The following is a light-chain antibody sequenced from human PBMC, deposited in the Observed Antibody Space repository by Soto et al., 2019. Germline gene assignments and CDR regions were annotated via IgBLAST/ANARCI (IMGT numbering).Light chain of an antibody. CDR3: HQYDNWPPYT. CDR1: QSVSSN. CDR2: GAF. J-gene: IGKJ2*01. V-gene: IGKV3-15*01. Sequence: EIVMTQSPATLSVSPGERATLSCRASQSVSSNLAWYQQKPGQAPRLLIYGAFTRATGIPARFSGSGSGTEFTLTISSLQSEDFAVYYCHQYDNWPPYTFGQGTKLEIK.